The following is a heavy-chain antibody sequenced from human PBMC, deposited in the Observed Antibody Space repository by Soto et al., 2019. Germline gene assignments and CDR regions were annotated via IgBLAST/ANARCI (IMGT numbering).Heavy chain of an antibody. CDR3: ARSGVVVNAFDV. CDR2: IIPISGTA. Sequence: QVQLVQSGAEVKKPGSSVKVYCKTSGGIFSNYAISWVRQVPGQGLEWMGGIIPISGTANYAQKFQGRVTITADESTRTAYMELSSLRSEDTAVYYCARSGVVVNAFDVWGQGTMVTVSS. D-gene: IGHD2-21*01. V-gene: IGHV1-69*12. CDR1: GGIFSNYA. J-gene: IGHJ3*01.